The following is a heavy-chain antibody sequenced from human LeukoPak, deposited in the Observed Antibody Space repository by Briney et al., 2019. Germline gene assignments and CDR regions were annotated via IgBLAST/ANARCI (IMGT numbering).Heavy chain of an antibody. CDR2: IYHSGST. V-gene: IGHV4-30-2*01. D-gene: IGHD3-10*01. CDR3: ARPYYYGSGSYAFDI. CDR1: GGSISSGGYS. Sequence: SQTLSLTCAVSGGSISSGGYSWRWSRQPRGRGLEWIVYIYHSGSTYYNPSRKSRITISVDRSKNQFSLKLSSVTAADTAVYYCARPYYYGSGSYAFDIWGQGTMVTVSS. J-gene: IGHJ3*02.